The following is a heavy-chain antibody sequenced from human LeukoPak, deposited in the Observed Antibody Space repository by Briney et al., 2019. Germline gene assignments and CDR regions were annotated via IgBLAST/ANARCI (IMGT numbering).Heavy chain of an antibody. CDR1: GGSISSGGYY. Sequence: PSQTLSLTCTVSGGSISSGGYYWSWIRQHPGKGLEWIGYIYYSGSTYYNPSLKSRVTISVDTSKDQFSLKLSSVTAADTAAYYCVRYSPEYYFDYWGQGTLVTVSS. CDR3: VRYSPEYYFDY. CDR2: IYYSGST. D-gene: IGHD5-18*01. J-gene: IGHJ4*02. V-gene: IGHV4-31*03.